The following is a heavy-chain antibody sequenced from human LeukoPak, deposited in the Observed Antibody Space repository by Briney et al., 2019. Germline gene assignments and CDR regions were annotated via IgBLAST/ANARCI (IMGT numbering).Heavy chain of an antibody. V-gene: IGHV1-24*01. J-gene: IGHJ4*02. CDR3: AIVVARGEQWLDQGYFDY. CDR1: GYTLTELS. D-gene: IGHD6-19*01. CDR2: FDPEDGET. Sequence: GASVKVSCKVSGYTLTELSMHWVRQAPGKGLEWMGGFDPEDGETIYAQKFQGRVTMTEDTSTDTAYMELSSLRSEDTAVYYCAIVVARGEQWLDQGYFDYWGQRTLSPSPQ.